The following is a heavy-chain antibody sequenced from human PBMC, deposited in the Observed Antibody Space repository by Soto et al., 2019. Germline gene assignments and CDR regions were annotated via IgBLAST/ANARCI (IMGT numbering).Heavy chain of an antibody. CDR3: ARDPIAARNYYYYGMDV. V-gene: IGHV1-69*13. CDR2: IIPIFGTA. CDR1: GGTFSSYA. Sequence: RASVKVSCKASGGTFSSYAISWVRQAPGQGLEWMGGIIPIFGTANYAQKFQGRVTITADESTSTAYMELSSLRSEDTAVYYCARDPIAARNYYYYGMDVWGQGTTVTVSS. J-gene: IGHJ6*02. D-gene: IGHD6-6*01.